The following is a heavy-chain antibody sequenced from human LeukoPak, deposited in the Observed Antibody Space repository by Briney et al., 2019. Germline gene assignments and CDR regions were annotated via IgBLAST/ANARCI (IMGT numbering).Heavy chain of an antibody. J-gene: IGHJ4*02. CDR1: GFTFSDYY. D-gene: IGHD2-21*02. V-gene: IGHV3-23*01. Sequence: GGSLRLSCAASGFTFSDYYMSWIRQAPGKGLEWVSAISGSGGSTYYADSVKGRFTISRDNSKNTLYLQMNSLRAEDTAVYYCAKSIVVVTASPDRPFDYWGQGTLVTVSS. CDR3: AKSIVVVTASPDRPFDY. CDR2: ISGSGGST.